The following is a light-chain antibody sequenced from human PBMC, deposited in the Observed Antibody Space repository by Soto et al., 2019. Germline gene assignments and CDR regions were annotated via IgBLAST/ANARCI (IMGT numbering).Light chain of an antibody. V-gene: IGLV2-8*01. J-gene: IGLJ1*01. CDR1: SSDVGGYDY. CDR2: EVT. Sequence: QSALTQPPSASGSPGQSVTISCTGTSSDVGGYDYVSWYQQHPGKATKLMIYEVTIRPSGVSDRFSGSKSGNTASLTVSGLQAEDEADYYCSSYTGGNPSYVFGTGTKLTVL. CDR3: SSYTGGNPSYV.